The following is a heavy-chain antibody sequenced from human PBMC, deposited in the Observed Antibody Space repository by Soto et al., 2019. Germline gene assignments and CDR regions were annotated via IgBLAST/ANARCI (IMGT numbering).Heavy chain of an antibody. CDR2: ISYDGNNE. Sequence: QVQLEESGGGVVQPGRSLRLSCAASGFTFSAYTMHWVRLPPGKGLEWVAVISYDGNNERYTDPVKGRFTVSRDNSKSTLYLQMNSLKSEDTAVYYCARDGYSGRSDGFDIWGQGTMVTVSS. CDR1: GFTFSAYT. V-gene: IGHV3-30-3*01. J-gene: IGHJ3*02. CDR3: ARDGYSGRSDGFDI. D-gene: IGHD1-26*01.